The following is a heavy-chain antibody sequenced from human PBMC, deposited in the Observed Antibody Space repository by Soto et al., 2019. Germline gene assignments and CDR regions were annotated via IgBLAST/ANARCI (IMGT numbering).Heavy chain of an antibody. Sequence: SETLSLTCTVSGGSISSYYWSWIRQPPGKGLEWIGYIYYSGSTNYNPSLKSRVTISVDTSKNQFSLKLSSVTAADTAVYYCARAPSGYDKLDYWGQGTLVTVSS. V-gene: IGHV4-59*01. CDR3: ARAPSGYDKLDY. J-gene: IGHJ4*02. CDR1: GGSISSYY. CDR2: IYYSGST. D-gene: IGHD5-12*01.